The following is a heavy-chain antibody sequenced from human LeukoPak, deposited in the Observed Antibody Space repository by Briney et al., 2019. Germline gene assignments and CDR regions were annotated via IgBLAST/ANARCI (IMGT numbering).Heavy chain of an antibody. Sequence: GASLLISCKGSGYSFTSYWISWVRQLPGKGLEWMGRIDPSDSYTNYSPSFQGHVTISADKSISTAYLQWSSLKASDTAMYYCARAQSGSYDVDWFDPWGQGTLVTVSS. CDR2: IDPSDSYT. J-gene: IGHJ5*02. CDR3: ARAQSGSYDVDWFDP. V-gene: IGHV5-10-1*01. D-gene: IGHD1-26*01. CDR1: GYSFTSYW.